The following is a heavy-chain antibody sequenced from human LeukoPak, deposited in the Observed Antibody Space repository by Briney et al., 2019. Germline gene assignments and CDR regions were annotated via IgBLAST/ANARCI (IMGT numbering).Heavy chain of an antibody. Sequence: GGSLRLSCAASGFTFSSYSMNWVRQAPGKGLEWVSSISSSSSYIYYADSVKGRFTISRDNAKNSLYLQMNSLRAEDTAVYYCARERLGYCSSTSCPQTYHYYGMDVWGQGTTVTVSS. CDR1: GFTFSSYS. CDR3: ARERLGYCSSTSCPQTYHYYGMDV. CDR2: ISSSSSYI. J-gene: IGHJ6*02. V-gene: IGHV3-21*01. D-gene: IGHD2-2*01.